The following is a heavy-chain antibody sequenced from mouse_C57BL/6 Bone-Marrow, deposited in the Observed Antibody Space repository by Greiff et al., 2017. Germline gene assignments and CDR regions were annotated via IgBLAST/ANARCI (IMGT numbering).Heavy chain of an antibody. CDR1: GFTFSDYG. J-gene: IGHJ3*01. Sequence: EVKLMDSGGGLVKPGGSLKLSCAASGFTFSDYGMHWVRQAPEKGLEWVAYISSGSSTLYYADTVKGRFTISRDNDKNTLFLQMNSLRSEDTAMYYCARSYPAWFAYWGQGTLVTVSA. CDR3: ARSYPAWFAY. CDR2: ISSGSSTL. V-gene: IGHV5-17*01.